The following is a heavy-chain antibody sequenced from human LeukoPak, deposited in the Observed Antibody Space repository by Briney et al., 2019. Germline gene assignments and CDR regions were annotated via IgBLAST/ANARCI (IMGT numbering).Heavy chain of an antibody. V-gene: IGHV4-31*11. CDR2: IYYSGTT. J-gene: IGHJ6*02. Sequence: PSQTLSLTCAVSGGSISSGGYSWSWIRQHPGKGLEWTGYIYYSGTTYYNPSLKGRVTMSVDTSKNQFSLKLNSVTAADTAVYYCARDYCSSTSCPFYYYYGMDVWGQGTTVTVSS. D-gene: IGHD2-2*01. CDR3: ARDYCSSTSCPFYYYYGMDV. CDR1: GGSISSGGYS.